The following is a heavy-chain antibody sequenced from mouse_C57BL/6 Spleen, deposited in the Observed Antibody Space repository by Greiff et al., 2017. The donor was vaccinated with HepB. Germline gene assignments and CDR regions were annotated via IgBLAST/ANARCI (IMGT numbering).Heavy chain of an antibody. CDR2: INPNNGGT. J-gene: IGHJ3*01. Sequence: VQLQQSGPELVKPGASVKIPCKASGYTFTDYNMDWVKQSHGKSLEWIGDINPNNGGTIYNQKFKGKATLTVDKSYSTAYMERRSLTSEDTGVYYCARNGYGFAYWGQGTLVTVSA. CDR1: GYTFTDYN. V-gene: IGHV1-18*01. D-gene: IGHD2-2*01. CDR3: ARNGYGFAY.